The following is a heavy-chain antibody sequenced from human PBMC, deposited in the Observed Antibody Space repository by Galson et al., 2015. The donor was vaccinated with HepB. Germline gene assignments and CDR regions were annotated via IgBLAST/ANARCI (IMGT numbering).Heavy chain of an antibody. CDR3: SRGLRSKGGFDI. J-gene: IGHJ3*02. CDR2: LYSDGNGGST. D-gene: IGHD5-12*01. CDR1: GFTVSSNS. Sequence: SLRLSWAAAGFTVSSNSMTWVRQAPGKGLEWVSGLYSDGNGGSTYYADFVKGRFTITRDNSKNTLFLQMNSLRAEDTAVYYCSRGLRSKGGFDIWGQGTMVTVSS. V-gene: IGHV3-66*01.